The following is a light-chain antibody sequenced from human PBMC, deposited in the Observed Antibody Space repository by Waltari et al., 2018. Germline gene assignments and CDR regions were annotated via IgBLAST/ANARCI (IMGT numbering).Light chain of an antibody. CDR2: GTS. CDR3: HYSGPSMWT. Sequence: EIVLTQSPGTLSLTPGERVTLSCRASETIHNAYLAWYQPTPGQAPRLLIFGTSTRATGIPARFSGSGSETDFTLTISRLEPEDFALYHCHYSGPSMWTFGQGTRVEIK. V-gene: IGKV3-20*01. J-gene: IGKJ1*01. CDR1: ETIHNAY.